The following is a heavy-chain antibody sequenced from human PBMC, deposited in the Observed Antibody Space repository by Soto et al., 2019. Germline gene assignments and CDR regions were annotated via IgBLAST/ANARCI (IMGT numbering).Heavy chain of an antibody. V-gene: IGHV3-15*07. J-gene: IGHJ6*02. D-gene: IGHD2-2*02. CDR3: TADIPKISDNYGMDV. CDR2: IKTKIEGGTT. Sequence: GGSLRLSCAASGFIFSNTWINWVRQAPGKGLEWVGRIKTKIEGGTTNYAAPVKGRFTVSGDDSKNTVYLHMNSLRTEDTAVYYCTADIPKISDNYGMDVWGQGTTVTVSS. CDR1: GFIFSNTW.